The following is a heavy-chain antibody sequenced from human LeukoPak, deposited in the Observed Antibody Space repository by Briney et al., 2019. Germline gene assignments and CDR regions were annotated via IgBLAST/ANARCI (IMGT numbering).Heavy chain of an antibody. CDR1: GGSFSDYY. V-gene: IGHV4-34*01. Sequence: SETLSLTCAVYGGSFSDYYWSWIRQPPGKGLEWIGEINHSGSTNYNPSLKSRVTISVDTSKNQFSLKLSSVTAADTAVYYCARTFYDYVWGSYRPLSRYFDYWGQGTLVTVSS. J-gene: IGHJ4*02. CDR2: INHSGST. CDR3: ARTFYDYVWGSYRPLSRYFDY. D-gene: IGHD3-16*02.